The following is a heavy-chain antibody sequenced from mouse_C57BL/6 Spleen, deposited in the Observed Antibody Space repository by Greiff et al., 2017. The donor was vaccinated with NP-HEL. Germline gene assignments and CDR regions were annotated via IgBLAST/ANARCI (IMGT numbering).Heavy chain of an antibody. CDR2: IYPGSGNT. V-gene: IGHV1-66*01. J-gene: IGHJ4*01. Sequence: QVQLKESGPELVKPGASVKISCKASGYSFTSYYIHWVKQRPGQGLEWIGWIYPGSGNTKYNEKFKGKATLTADTSSSTAYMQLSSLTSEDSAVYYCARHYYYAMDYWGQGTSVTVSS. CDR1: GYSFTSYY. CDR3: ARHYYYAMDY.